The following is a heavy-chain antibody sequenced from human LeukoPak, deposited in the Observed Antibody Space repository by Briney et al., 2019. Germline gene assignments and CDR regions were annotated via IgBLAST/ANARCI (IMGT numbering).Heavy chain of an antibody. Sequence: GGSLSLSCAASGFTFSNAWMNWVRQAPGKGLEWVGRIKSKTDAGTTDYAARVKGRSTISRDDSKNTRYPQMNSLKTEDTAVYDCPAPLVPLLYWGQGTLVTVSS. CDR1: GFTFSNAW. CDR3: PAPLVPLLY. D-gene: IGHD6-13*01. V-gene: IGHV3-15*07. CDR2: IKSKTDAGTT. J-gene: IGHJ4*02.